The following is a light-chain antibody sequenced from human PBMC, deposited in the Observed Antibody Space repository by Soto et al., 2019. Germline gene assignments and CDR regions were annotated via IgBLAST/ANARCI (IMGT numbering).Light chain of an antibody. CDR3: CSYTSTNSRV. V-gene: IGLV2-14*01. CDR2: EVS. CDR1: SNDVGGYNY. J-gene: IGLJ3*02. Sequence: QSVLTQPASMSGSPGQSITISCTGNSNDVGGYNYVSWYQQHPGKAPKLMIFEVSNRPSGVSNRFSGSKSGNTASLTISGLQAEDEAYYYCCSYTSTNSRVFGGGTKVTVL.